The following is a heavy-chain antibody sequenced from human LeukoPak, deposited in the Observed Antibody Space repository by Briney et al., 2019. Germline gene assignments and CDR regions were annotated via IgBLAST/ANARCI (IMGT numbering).Heavy chain of an antibody. V-gene: IGHV3-23*01. D-gene: IGHD3-10*01. CDR2: ISGSGGST. CDR1: GFTFSSYG. CDR3: ARVVPPTDYGSGSYFWDPYYFDY. J-gene: IGHJ4*02. Sequence: GGTLRLSCAASGFTFSSYGMSWVRQAPGKGLEWVSAISGSGGSTYYADSVKGRFTISRDNSKNTLYLQMNSLRAEDTAVYYCARVVPPTDYGSGSYFWDPYYFDYWGQGTLVTVSA.